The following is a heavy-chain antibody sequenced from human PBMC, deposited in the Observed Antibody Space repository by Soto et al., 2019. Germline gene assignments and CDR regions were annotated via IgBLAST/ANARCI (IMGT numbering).Heavy chain of an antibody. CDR2: INHSGST. CDR3: ARDKFTGLFDY. CDR1: GGSFSGYY. Sequence: PSETLSLTCAVYGGSFSGYYWTWIRQPPGTGLEWIGEINHSGSTNYNPSLKSRVTISVDTSKNQFSLKLTSVTAADTAVYYCARDKFTGLFDYGGQGTLVTVSS. D-gene: IGHD2-8*02. V-gene: IGHV4-34*01. J-gene: IGHJ4*02.